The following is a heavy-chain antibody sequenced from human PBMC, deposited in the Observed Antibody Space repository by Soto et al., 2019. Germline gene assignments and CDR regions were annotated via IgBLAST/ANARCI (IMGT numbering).Heavy chain of an antibody. Sequence: QVQLVQSGAAVKEPGASVKVSCKASGYTFTTQPIHWVRQAPGQRLEWMGWINPGNGNTEYSQKFHGRVIITRDTPASTASMELSCLRAEDAAVYCCASRPCLEGGPFDFWGQGTLVTVSS. CDR1: GYTFTTQP. CDR2: INPGNGNT. CDR3: ASRPCLEGGPFDF. J-gene: IGHJ4*02. D-gene: IGHD3-16*01. V-gene: IGHV1-3*01.